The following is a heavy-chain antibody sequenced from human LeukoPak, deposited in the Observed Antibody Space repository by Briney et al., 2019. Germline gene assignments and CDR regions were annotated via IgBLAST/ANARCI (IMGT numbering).Heavy chain of an antibody. V-gene: IGHV1-2*02. Sequence: ASVKVSCKASGYTFTGYYLHWVRQAPGQGREWVGWIDPKSGGTKIAQKFQGRVTMTRDTSISTAYMELSRLASDDTAVYYCARDPSVKYYMDVWGKGTTVTVSS. D-gene: IGHD4-17*01. J-gene: IGHJ6*03. CDR1: GYTFTGYY. CDR3: ARDPSVKYYMDV. CDR2: IDPKSGGT.